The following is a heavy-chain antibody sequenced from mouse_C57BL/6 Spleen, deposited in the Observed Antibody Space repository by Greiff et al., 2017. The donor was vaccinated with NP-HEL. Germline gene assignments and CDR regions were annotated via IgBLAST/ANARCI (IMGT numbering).Heavy chain of an antibody. CDR3: ARGSGYGFAY. D-gene: IGHD3-2*02. Sequence: VQLQQSGPELVKPGASVKISCKASGYTFTDYYMNWVKQSHGKSLEWIGDINPNNGGTSYNQKFKGKATLTVDKSSSTAYMELRSLTSEDSAVYYSARGSGYGFAYWGQGTLVTVSA. V-gene: IGHV1-26*01. CDR2: INPNNGGT. J-gene: IGHJ3*01. CDR1: GYTFTDYY.